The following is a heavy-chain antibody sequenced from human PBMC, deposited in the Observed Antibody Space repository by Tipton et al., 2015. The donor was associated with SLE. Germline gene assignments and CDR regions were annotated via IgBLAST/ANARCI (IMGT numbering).Heavy chain of an antibody. CDR2: INHSGST. V-gene: IGHV4-34*01. J-gene: IGHJ3*02. D-gene: IGHD3-10*01. Sequence: TLSLTCAVYGGSSSGYYWSWIRQPPGKGLEWIGEINHSGSTNYNPSLKSRVTISVDTSKNQFSLKLSSVTAADTAVYYCARAPKLMVRGVSDAFDIWGQGTMVTVSS. CDR3: ARAPKLMVRGVSDAFDI. CDR1: GGSSSGYY.